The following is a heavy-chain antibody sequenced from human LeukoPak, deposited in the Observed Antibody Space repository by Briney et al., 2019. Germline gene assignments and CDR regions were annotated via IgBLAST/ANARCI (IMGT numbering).Heavy chain of an antibody. J-gene: IGHJ6*03. CDR2: IYSSGST. V-gene: IGHV4-39*07. Sequence: PSETLSLTCSVSGASISSGSNYWGWIRQPPGKTLEWIGSIYSSGSTYYNSSLQSRVIIIIDTPKNHFSLTLSSVTAADTALYYCARRGRTKQKINYYYYYMDVWGKGTTVTVSS. CDR3: ARRGRTKQKINYYYYYMDV. CDR1: GASISSGSNY. D-gene: IGHD3-16*01.